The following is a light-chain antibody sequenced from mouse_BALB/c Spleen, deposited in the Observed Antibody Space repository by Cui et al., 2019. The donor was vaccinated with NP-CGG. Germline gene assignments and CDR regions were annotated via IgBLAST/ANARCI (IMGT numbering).Light chain of an antibody. Sequence: QPVVPQEPAPTTSPGETVTFTCRSSTGAVTTSNYANWVQEKPDHLFTGLIGGTNNRVPGVPARFSGSLIGDKAALTITGAQTEDEAIYFCALWYSNHWVFGGGTKLTVL. CDR3: ALWYSNHWV. CDR1: TGAVTTSNY. J-gene: IGLJ1*01. V-gene: IGLV1*01. CDR2: GTN.